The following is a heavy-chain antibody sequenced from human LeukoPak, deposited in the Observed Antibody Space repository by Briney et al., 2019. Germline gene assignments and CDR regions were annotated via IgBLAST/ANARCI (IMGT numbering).Heavy chain of an antibody. CDR3: AKGLVGATLSASDY. V-gene: IGHV3-23*01. J-gene: IGHJ4*02. D-gene: IGHD1-26*01. CDR1: GFTFSSYG. Sequence: GGSLRLSCAASGFTFSSYGMSWVRQAPGKGLEWVSAISGSGGSTYYADSVKGRFTISGDNSKNTLYLQMNSLRAEDTAVYYCAKGLVGATLSASDYWGQGTLVTVSS. CDR2: ISGSGGST.